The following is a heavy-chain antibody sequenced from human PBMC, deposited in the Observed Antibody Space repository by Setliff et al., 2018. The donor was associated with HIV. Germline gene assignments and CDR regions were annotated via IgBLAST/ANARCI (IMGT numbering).Heavy chain of an antibody. CDR1: GASDISYIW. D-gene: IGHD5-12*01. Sequence: LSLTCAVSGASDISYIWWSWVRQPPGKGLEWIGEINHSGSTNYNPSLKSRVAILVDTSKNQFSLKLSSVTAADTAVYYCARQGDGYNLYHVYYFDYWGQGTLVTVSS. V-gene: IGHV4-4*02. CDR2: INHSGST. CDR3: ARQGDGYNLYHVYYFDY. J-gene: IGHJ4*02.